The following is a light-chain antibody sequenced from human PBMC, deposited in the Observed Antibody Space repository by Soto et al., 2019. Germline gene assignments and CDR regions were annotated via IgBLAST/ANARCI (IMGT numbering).Light chain of an antibody. CDR3: QQYGSSVYT. CDR1: QSVSSSY. Sequence: EIVLTQSPGTLSLSPGERATLSCRASQSVSSSYLAWYQQKPGQAPRHLIYGTSTSATGIPDRFSRSGSGTDFTLTISRLELEDFAVYYCQQYGSSVYTFGQGTKLEI. CDR2: GTS. J-gene: IGKJ2*01. V-gene: IGKV3-20*01.